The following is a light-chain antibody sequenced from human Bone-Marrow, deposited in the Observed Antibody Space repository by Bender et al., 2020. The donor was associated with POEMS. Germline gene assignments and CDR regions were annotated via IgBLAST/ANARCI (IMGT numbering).Light chain of an antibody. V-gene: IGLV2-14*01. CDR1: SSDVGSSNF. CDR2: DVR. CDR3: SSYTSTSTIV. J-gene: IGLJ2*01. Sequence: QSALTQPASVSGSPGQSITITCAGTSSDVGSSNFVCWYQQPPGKPPKLIISDVRNRPSGVSDRFSGSKSGSTASLTISGLQAEDEADYYCSSYTSTSTIVFGGGTKVTVL.